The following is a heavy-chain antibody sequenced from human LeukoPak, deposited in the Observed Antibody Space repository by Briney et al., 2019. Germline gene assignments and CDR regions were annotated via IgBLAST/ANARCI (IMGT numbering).Heavy chain of an antibody. V-gene: IGHV4-34*01. CDR1: GGSFSGYY. J-gene: IGHJ4*02. D-gene: IGHD3-3*01. CDR2: INHRGST. CDR3: EREGVNYDFWTHNQQAVDY. Sequence: SETLSLTCAVYGGSFSGYYWSWIRQPPGKGLEWIGEINHRGSTNYNPSLKSRVTISVDTSKNQFSLKLSSVTAADTAVYYCEREGVNYDFWTHNQQAVDYWGQGTLVTVSS.